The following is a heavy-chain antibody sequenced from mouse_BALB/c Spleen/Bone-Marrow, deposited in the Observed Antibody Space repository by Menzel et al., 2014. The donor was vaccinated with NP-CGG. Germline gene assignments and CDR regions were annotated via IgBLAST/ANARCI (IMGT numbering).Heavy chain of an antibody. CDR3: ARLHYDVQFAY. V-gene: IGHV4-1*02. D-gene: IGHD1-2*01. J-gene: IGHJ3*01. CDR2: INPGSSTI. Sequence: EVKLVESGGGLVQPGGSLKLSCAASGFDFSRYWMSWVRQAPGKGLEWIGEINPGSSTINYTPSLKDKFIVSRDNAKNTLYLQMSKVRSEDTALYYCARLHYDVQFAYWGQGTLVTVSA. CDR1: GFDFSRYW.